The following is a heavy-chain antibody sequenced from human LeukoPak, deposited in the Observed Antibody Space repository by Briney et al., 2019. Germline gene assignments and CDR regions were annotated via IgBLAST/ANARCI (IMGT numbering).Heavy chain of an antibody. CDR3: AELGITMIGGV. CDR1: GFTFSSYW. Sequence: PGGSLRLSCAVSGFTFSSYWMDWVRQAPGKGLVWVSRINSDGITTSYADSVKGRFTISRDNAKNMLYLQMNSLRAEDTAVYYCAELGITMIGGVWGKGTTVTISS. CDR2: INSDGITT. D-gene: IGHD3-10*02. J-gene: IGHJ6*04. V-gene: IGHV3-74*01.